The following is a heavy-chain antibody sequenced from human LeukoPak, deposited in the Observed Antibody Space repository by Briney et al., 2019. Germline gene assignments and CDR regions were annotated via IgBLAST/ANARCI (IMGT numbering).Heavy chain of an antibody. V-gene: IGHV1-69*01. D-gene: IGHD2-8*02. Sequence: SVKVSCKASGGTFSSYAISWVRQAPGQGLEWMGGIIPIFGTANYAQKFQGRVTITADESTSTAYMELSSLRSEDTAVYYCAAVPNANAWYWDDAFDIWGQGTMVTVSS. CDR2: IIPIFGTA. CDR1: GGTFSSYA. J-gene: IGHJ3*02. CDR3: AAVPNANAWYWDDAFDI.